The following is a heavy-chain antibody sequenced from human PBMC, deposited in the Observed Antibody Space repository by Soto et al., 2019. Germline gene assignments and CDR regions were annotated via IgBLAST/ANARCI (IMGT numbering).Heavy chain of an antibody. D-gene: IGHD4-17*01. Sequence: GASVKVSCKAPADTFTSYYIHWVRQAPGHGLEWMGIINPNGGSTRFAQTFQGRITMTTDTSTSTVYMELRSLRSEDTAVYYCAKHIGILTGTSDYWGQGTLVTVSS. CDR2: INPNGGST. CDR1: ADTFTSYY. J-gene: IGHJ4*02. V-gene: IGHV1-46*01. CDR3: AKHIGILTGTSDY.